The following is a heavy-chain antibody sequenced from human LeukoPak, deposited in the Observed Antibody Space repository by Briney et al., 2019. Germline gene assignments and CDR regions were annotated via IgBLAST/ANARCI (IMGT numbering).Heavy chain of an antibody. Sequence: PGGSLRLSCAASGFTFSSYAMHWVRQAPGKGLEWVAVISYDGSNKYYADSVKGRFTISRDNSKNTLYLQMNSPRAEDTAVYYCARDGGYYGSGSYVKPGLRGFDYWGQGTLVTVSS. V-gene: IGHV3-30-3*01. CDR1: GFTFSSYA. J-gene: IGHJ4*02. CDR3: ARDGGYYGSGSYVKPGLRGFDY. D-gene: IGHD3-10*01. CDR2: ISYDGSNK.